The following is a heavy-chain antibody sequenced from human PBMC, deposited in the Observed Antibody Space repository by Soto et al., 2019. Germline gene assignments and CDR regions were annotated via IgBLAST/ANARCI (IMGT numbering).Heavy chain of an antibody. CDR3: ENGTRVVRSVSAFLLKRSSDL. CDR2: IYGGCST. D-gene: IGHD3-10*02. J-gene: IGHJ2*01. Sequence: PGKGLEWVSVIYGGCSTYYADSVKGRFTISRDNSKNTLYLQMNSLRAEDMFFFHAENGTRVVRSVSAFLLKRSSDL. V-gene: IGHV3-53*01.